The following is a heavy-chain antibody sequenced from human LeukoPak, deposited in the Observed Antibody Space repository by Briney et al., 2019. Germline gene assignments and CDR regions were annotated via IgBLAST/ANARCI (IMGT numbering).Heavy chain of an antibody. CDR1: GGSFSGYY. V-gene: IGHV4-34*01. CDR2: INHSGST. CDR3: ARGRYYMDV. Sequence: SETLSLTCAVYGGSFSGYYWSWIRQPPGKGLEWIGEINHSGSTNYNPSLKSRVTISVDTSKNQFSLKLSSVTAADTAVYYCARGRYYMDVRGKGTTVTVSS. J-gene: IGHJ6*03.